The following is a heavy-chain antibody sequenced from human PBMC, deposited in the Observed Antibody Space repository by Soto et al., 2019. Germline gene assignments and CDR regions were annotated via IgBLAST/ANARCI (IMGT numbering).Heavy chain of an antibody. D-gene: IGHD4-17*01. Sequence: PGESLKISCKASGYIFTLYWIGWVRQMPGKGLEWMGIIYPGDSDTRYSPSFQGQVTISADKSINTASLQWSSLKASDTAVYYCARQSPTPGYYYFSYGMDVWGQGTTVTVSS. CDR1: GYIFTLYW. V-gene: IGHV5-51*01. CDR2: IYPGDSDT. CDR3: ARQSPTPGYYYFSYGMDV. J-gene: IGHJ6*02.